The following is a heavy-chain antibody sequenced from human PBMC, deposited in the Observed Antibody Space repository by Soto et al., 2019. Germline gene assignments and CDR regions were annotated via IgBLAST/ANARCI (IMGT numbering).Heavy chain of an antibody. V-gene: IGHV1-18*04. Sequence: ASVKVSCKASGYTFTSYGISWVRQAPGQGLEWMGWISAYNGNTNYAQKLQGRVTMTTDTSTSTAHMELRSLRSDDTAVYYCARDMGNGPTYFDYWGQGTLVTVSS. D-gene: IGHD2-8*01. CDR3: ARDMGNGPTYFDY. J-gene: IGHJ4*02. CDR2: ISAYNGNT. CDR1: GYTFTSYG.